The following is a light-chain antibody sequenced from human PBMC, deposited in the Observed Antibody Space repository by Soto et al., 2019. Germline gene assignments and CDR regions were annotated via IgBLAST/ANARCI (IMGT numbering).Light chain of an antibody. CDR1: QNITNN. V-gene: IGKV1-33*01. J-gene: IGKJ5*01. CDR3: QQYYGLPPLT. CDR2: HAS. Sequence: DIQMTQSPSSLSASILDRVTITCXSSQNITNNLSWYQQKPGKAPNLLIYHASKLAKGVTSRFSGSGSGTDFSFIITSLQREDLATYYCQQYYGLPPLTFGQGARLEIK.